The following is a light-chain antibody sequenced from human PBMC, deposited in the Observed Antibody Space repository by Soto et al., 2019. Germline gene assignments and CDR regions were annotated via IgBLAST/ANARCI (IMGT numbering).Light chain of an antibody. CDR3: QQYNDWPPWT. Sequence: ETVMTQTPATLSLSPGERATLSCRASQSISANLAWYQQKPGQAPRLIIYTASIRATGIPARFSGSGSGTEFTLTISSLQSEDSAIYYCQQYNDWPPWTFGQGTKVEIK. CDR1: QSISAN. V-gene: IGKV3-15*01. J-gene: IGKJ1*01. CDR2: TAS.